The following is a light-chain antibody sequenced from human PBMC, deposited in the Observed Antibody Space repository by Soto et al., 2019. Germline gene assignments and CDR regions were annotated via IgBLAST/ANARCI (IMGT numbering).Light chain of an antibody. J-gene: IGKJ1*01. V-gene: IGKV3-15*01. CDR2: GAS. CDR3: QQYYNWRPR. Sequence: EMVLTQSPGTLSLSPGDRATLSCRASQSVSNDYVAWYQQKPGQAPRLLIYGASTRATGVPARFSGSGSGTEFTLTISRLQSEDFAVYYCQQYYNWRPRFGQGTKVDIK. CDR1: QSVSND.